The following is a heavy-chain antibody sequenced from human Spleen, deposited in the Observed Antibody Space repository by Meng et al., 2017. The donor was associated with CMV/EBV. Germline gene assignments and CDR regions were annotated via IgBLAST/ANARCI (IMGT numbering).Heavy chain of an antibody. CDR1: GFTFSSYS. CDR3: AREGVAFDY. Sequence: GESLKISCAASGFTFSSYSMNWVRQAPGKGLEWVSYISSSSSTIYYADSVKGRFTISRDNAKNSLYLQMNSLRAEDTAVYYCAREGVAFDYWGQGTLVTVSS. CDR2: ISSSSSTI. V-gene: IGHV3-48*04. D-gene: IGHD2-15*01. J-gene: IGHJ4*02.